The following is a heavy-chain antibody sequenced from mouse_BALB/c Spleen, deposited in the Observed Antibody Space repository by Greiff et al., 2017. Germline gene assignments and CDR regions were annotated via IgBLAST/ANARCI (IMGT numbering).Heavy chain of an antibody. V-gene: IGHV7-3*02. J-gene: IGHJ3*01. D-gene: IGHD2-3*01. CDR1: GFTFTDYY. Sequence: EVKLVESGGGLVQPGGSLRLSCATSGFTFTDYYMSWVRQPPGKALEWLGFIRNKANGYTTEYSASVKGRFTISSDNSQSILYLHMNTLRAEDSATYYCARDYYDGYFLFAYWGQGTLVTVSA. CDR3: ARDYYDGYFLFAY. CDR2: IRNKANGYTT.